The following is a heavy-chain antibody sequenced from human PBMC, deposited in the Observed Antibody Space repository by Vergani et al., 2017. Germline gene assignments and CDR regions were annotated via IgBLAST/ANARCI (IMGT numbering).Heavy chain of an antibody. CDR2: IIPIFGTA. CDR3: AGECAAYYYDSSGYRYNWFDP. D-gene: IGHD3-22*01. CDR1: GGTFSSYA. V-gene: IGHV1-69*01. J-gene: IGHJ5*02. Sequence: QVQLVQSGAEVKKPGSSVKVSCKASGGTFSSYAISWVRQAPGQGLEWMGGIIPIFGTANYAQKFQGRVTITADEATSTAYVELSSLRSEDTAVYYCAGECAAYYYDSSGYRYNWFDPWGQGTLVTVSS.